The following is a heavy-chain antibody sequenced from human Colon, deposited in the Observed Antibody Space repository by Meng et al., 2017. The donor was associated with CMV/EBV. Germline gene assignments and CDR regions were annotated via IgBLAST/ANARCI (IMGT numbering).Heavy chain of an antibody. CDR3: ARARGITGTTGGYYFDY. Sequence: SVKVSCKASGGTFSSYAISWVRQAPGQGLEWMGGIIPIFGTANYAQKFQGRVTITTDESTSTAYMELSSLRSEDTAVYYCARARGITGTTGGYYFDYWGQGTLVTVSS. CDR1: GGTFSSYA. D-gene: IGHD1-7*01. J-gene: IGHJ4*02. CDR2: IIPIFGTA. V-gene: IGHV1-69*05.